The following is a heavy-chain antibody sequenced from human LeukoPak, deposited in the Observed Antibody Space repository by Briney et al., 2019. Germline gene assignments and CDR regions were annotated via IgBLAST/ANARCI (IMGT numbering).Heavy chain of an antibody. D-gene: IGHD1-7*01. V-gene: IGHV3-48*01. CDR3: ARDDNWNYAGHFDY. CDR1: GFTFSSYS. Sequence: PWGSLRLSCAASGFTFSSYSMAWVRQAPGKGLEWVSYINSGTGAIYYADSVKGRFTISRDNAKNSLYLQMNSLRAEDTAVYYCARDDNWNYAGHFDYWGQGTLVTVSS. J-gene: IGHJ4*02. CDR2: INSGTGAI.